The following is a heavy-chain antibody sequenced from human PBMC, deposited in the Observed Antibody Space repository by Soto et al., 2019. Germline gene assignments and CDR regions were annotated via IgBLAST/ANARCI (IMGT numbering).Heavy chain of an antibody. J-gene: IGHJ5*02. D-gene: IGHD3-16*01. V-gene: IGHV3-23*01. CDR3: ATRPRSSMISLVQGS. CDR2: ISGSGHNT. CDR1: GLTFSNYI. Sequence: EVQLLESGGGLVQPGGSLRLSCAASGLTFSNYIMTWVRQAPGEGLEYVSGISGSGHNTYYADSVKGRFTISRDNSKNTLYLQMNSLRAEDTAVYYCATRPRSSMISLVQGSWGQGTLVTVSS.